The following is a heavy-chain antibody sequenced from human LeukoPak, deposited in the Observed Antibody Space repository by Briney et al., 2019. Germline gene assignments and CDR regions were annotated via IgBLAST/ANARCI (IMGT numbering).Heavy chain of an antibody. CDR2: ISYDGSNK. V-gene: IGHV3-30*04. CDR3: AKDRLAELNRDDY. Sequence: GGSLRLSCAASGFTFSRYGMHWVRQAPGKGLEWVTAISYDGSNKYYADSVKGRFTISRDNSKNTLYLQMNSLRAEDTAVYYCAKDRLAELNRDDYWGQGTLVTVSS. CDR1: GFTFSRYG. D-gene: IGHD3-16*01. J-gene: IGHJ4*02.